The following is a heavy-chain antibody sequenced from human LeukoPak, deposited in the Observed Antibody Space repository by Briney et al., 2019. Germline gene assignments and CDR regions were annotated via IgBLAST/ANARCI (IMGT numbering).Heavy chain of an antibody. CDR1: GFTFSNYW. Sequence: GGSLRLSCAASGFTFSNYWMSWVRQAPGKGLEWVANIKQDGSEKDCVDSVKGRFTISRDNAKNSLYLQMNSLRAEDTAVYYCARGCGTYGYWGQGTLVTVSS. CDR3: ARGCGTYGY. D-gene: IGHD1-7*01. CDR2: IKQDGSEK. V-gene: IGHV3-7*04. J-gene: IGHJ4*02.